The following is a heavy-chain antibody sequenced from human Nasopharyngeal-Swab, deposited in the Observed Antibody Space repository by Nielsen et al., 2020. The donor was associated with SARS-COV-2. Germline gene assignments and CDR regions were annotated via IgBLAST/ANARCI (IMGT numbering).Heavy chain of an antibody. CDR2: MYYSGSS. CDR3: AKFTAPEGWFDP. J-gene: IGHJ5*02. CDR1: GGSISGSSYY. D-gene: IGHD6-13*01. Sequence: GSLRLSCTVSGGSISGSSYYWAWIRQSPGKGLECIGSMYYSGSSYHNPSLKSRVAISVDTSKNQFSLKMNSVTAADTAVYYCAKFTAPEGWFDPWGQGTLVTVSS. V-gene: IGHV4-39*07.